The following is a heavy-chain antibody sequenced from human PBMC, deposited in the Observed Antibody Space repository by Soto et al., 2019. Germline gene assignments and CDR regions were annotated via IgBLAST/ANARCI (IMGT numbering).Heavy chain of an antibody. D-gene: IGHD6-19*01. CDR2: ISYDGSNK. CDR1: GFTFSSYA. CDR3: ARERSSGYFDY. V-gene: IGHV3-30-3*01. Sequence: QVQLVESGGGVVQPGRSLRLSCAASGFTFSSYAMHWVRQAPGKGLGWVAVISYDGSNKYYADSVKGRFTISRDNSKNTLYLQMNSLRAEDTAVYYCARERSSGYFDYWGQGTLVTVSS. J-gene: IGHJ4*02.